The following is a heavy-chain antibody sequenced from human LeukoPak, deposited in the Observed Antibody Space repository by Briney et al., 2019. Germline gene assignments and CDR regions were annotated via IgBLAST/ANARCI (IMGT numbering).Heavy chain of an antibody. J-gene: IGHJ4*02. CDR3: ARDTFYDTVGGSYRPLDY. V-gene: IGHV1-18*01. D-gene: IGHD3-16*02. Sequence: ASVKVSCKGSGYTFTSYGISWVRQAPGQGLEWMGWISAYNGNTNYVEKLRGRVTMTTDRSTATAYMELRSLTSDDTAMYYCARDTFYDTVGGSYRPLDYWGQGTPITVSS. CDR1: GYTFTSYG. CDR2: ISAYNGNT.